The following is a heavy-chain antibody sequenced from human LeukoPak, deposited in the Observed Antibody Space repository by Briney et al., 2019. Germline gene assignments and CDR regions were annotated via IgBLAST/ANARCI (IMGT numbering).Heavy chain of an antibody. D-gene: IGHD3-10*01. V-gene: IGHV5-51*01. CDR1: GYSLTNYW. CDR2: IYPGDSDT. J-gene: IGHJ5*02. Sequence: GESPKISCNGSGYSLTNYWIGWVRQMYGKGPGWMGIIYPGDSDTRYSPSFQGQVTNSADKSNKTAYPQWSSLKASDTAMYYCAIHSTPGSSDRGVLYNWFDPWGQGNLVTVSS. CDR3: AIHSTPGSSDRGVLYNWFDP.